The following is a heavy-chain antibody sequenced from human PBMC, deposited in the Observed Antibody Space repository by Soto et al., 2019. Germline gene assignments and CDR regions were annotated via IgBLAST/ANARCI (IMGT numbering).Heavy chain of an antibody. J-gene: IGHJ5*02. CDR3: ACTNGVCRFDP. Sequence: QVQLVQSGAEVKKPGSSVKVSCKASGGTFSSYTISWVRQAPGQGLEWMGRIIPILGIANYAQKFQGRVTITADKFTSTAYMELTSLRSEDTAVYYCACTNGVCRFDPCGQGTLVTVSS. D-gene: IGHD2-8*01. CDR2: IIPILGIA. CDR1: GGTFSSYT. V-gene: IGHV1-69*02.